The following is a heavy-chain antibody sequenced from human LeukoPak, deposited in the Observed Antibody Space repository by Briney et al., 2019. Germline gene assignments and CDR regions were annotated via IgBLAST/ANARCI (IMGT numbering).Heavy chain of an antibody. CDR1: GGTFSSYA. V-gene: IGHV1-69*05. J-gene: IGHJ4*02. CDR3: ARDLDSYGTFDY. CDR2: IIPIFGTA. Sequence: SVKVSCKASGGTFSSYAISWVRQAPGQGLEWMGRIIPIFGTANYAQKFQGRVTITTAESTSTAYMELSSLRSEDTAVYYCARDLDSYGTFDYWGQGTLVTVSS. D-gene: IGHD5-18*01.